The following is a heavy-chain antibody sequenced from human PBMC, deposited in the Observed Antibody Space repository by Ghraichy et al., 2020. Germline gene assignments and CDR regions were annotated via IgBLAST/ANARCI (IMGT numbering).Heavy chain of an antibody. V-gene: IGHV4-59*01. CDR3: ASGSGSSNYYYYGMDV. CDR2: IYYSGST. J-gene: IGHJ6*02. CDR1: GGSISSYY. D-gene: IGHD3-10*01. Sequence: SETLSLTCTVSGGSISSYYWSWIRQPPGKGLEWIGYIYYSGSTNYNPSLKSRVTISVDTSKNQFSLKLSSVTAADTAVYYCASGSGSSNYYYYGMDVWGQGTTVTVSS.